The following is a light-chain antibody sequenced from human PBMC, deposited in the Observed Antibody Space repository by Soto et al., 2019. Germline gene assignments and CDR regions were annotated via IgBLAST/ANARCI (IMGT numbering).Light chain of an antibody. CDR1: QNITTF. J-gene: IGKJ4*01. V-gene: IGKV1-39*01. Sequence: IHMTHSPSSLSASVVYRVTIACLSSQNITTFLNWYQQKPGKAPKLLIYAASSLQSGVPSRFSGSGSGTDFTLTISSLQPEDFASYYCQQSYSTLALTFGGGTKVDIK. CDR2: AAS. CDR3: QQSYSTLALT.